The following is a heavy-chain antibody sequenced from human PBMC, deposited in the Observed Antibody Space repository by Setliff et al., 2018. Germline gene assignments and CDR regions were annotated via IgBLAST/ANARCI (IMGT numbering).Heavy chain of an antibody. V-gene: IGHV4-34*01. J-gene: IGHJ4*02. Sequence: SETLSLTCAVYGGSFSGYYWSWIRQPPGKGLEWIGEINHSGSTNYNPSLKSRVTISVDTSKNQFSLKLSSVTAADTAVYYCARGGRISYRPSSSWYILDCWGQGTLVTVFS. CDR1: GGSFSGYY. D-gene: IGHD6-13*01. CDR2: INHSGST. CDR3: ARGGRISYRPSSSWYILDC.